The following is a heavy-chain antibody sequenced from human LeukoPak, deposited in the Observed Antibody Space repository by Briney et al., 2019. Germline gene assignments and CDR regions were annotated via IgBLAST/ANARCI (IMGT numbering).Heavy chain of an antibody. CDR2: ISYDGSNK. CDR1: GFTFSSYG. D-gene: IGHD3-3*01. Sequence: PGGSLRLSCAASGFTFSSYGMHWVRQAPGKGLEWVAVISYDGSNKYYADSVKGRFTISRDNYKSTLYLQTNSLRTEDTAVYYCAKDRDKFWSGSQVWGQGTLVTVSS. CDR3: AKDRDKFWSGSQV. J-gene: IGHJ4*02. V-gene: IGHV3-30*18.